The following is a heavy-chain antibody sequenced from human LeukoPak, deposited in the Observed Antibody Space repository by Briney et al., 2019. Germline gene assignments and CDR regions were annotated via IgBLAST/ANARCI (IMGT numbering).Heavy chain of an antibody. CDR3: ARGTIAVAGYFDY. V-gene: IGHV1-69*06. Sequence: SVKVSCKAPGGTFSSYAISWVRQAPGQGLEWMGGIIPIFGTANYAQKFQGRVTITADKSTSTAYMELSSLRSEDTAVYYCARGTIAVAGYFDYWGQGTLVTVSS. D-gene: IGHD6-19*01. J-gene: IGHJ4*02. CDR1: GGTFSSYA. CDR2: IIPIFGTA.